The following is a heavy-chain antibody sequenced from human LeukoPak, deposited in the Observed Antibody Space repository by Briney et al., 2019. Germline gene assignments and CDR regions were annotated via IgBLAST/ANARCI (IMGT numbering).Heavy chain of an antibody. Sequence: SETLSLTCTVSGGSISSGSYYWSWIRQPAGKGLEWIGRIYTSGSTNYNPSLKSRVIISVDTSKNQFSLKLSSVTAADTAVYYCARLLIPNYYFDYWGQGTLVTVSS. V-gene: IGHV4-61*02. CDR3: ARLLIPNYYFDY. J-gene: IGHJ4*02. D-gene: IGHD1-7*01. CDR1: GGSISSGSYY. CDR2: IYTSGST.